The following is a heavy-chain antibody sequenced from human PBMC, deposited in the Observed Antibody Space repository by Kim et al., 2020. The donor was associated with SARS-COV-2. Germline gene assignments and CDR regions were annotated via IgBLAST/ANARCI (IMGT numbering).Heavy chain of an antibody. V-gene: IGHV3-30-3*01. D-gene: IGHD1-26*01. CDR3: ARSYSGSYYHPLS. CDR1: GFTFSSYA. CDR2: ISYDGSNK. Sequence: GGSLRLSCAASGFTFSSYAMHWVRQAPGKGLEWVAVISYDGSNKYYADSVKGRFTISRDNSKNTLYLQMNSLRAEDTAVYYCARSYSGSYYHPLSWGQGTLVTVSS. J-gene: IGHJ5*02.